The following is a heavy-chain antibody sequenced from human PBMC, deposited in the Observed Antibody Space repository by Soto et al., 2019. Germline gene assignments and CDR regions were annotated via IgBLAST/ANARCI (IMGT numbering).Heavy chain of an antibody. Sequence: QVQLQESGPGLVKPSQTLSLTCTVSGGSISSGGYYWSGIRQHPGKGLECIGYIYYSGSTYYNPSLNSRVTISVDTSKNQFSLKLSSVTAAATAVYYCARDGRDYGMDVWGQGTTVTVSS. V-gene: IGHV4-31*03. CDR1: GGSISSGGYY. CDR3: ARDGRDYGMDV. CDR2: IYYSGST. D-gene: IGHD1-26*01. J-gene: IGHJ6*02.